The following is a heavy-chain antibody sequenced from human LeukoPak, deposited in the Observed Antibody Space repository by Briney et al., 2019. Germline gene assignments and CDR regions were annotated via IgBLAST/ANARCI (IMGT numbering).Heavy chain of an antibody. V-gene: IGHV3-21*01. CDR2: ISSSSTYI. D-gene: IGHD3-22*01. J-gene: IGHJ4*02. CDR3: AREVAGNYDSSGYTVLYFDY. CDR1: GFTFSTYS. Sequence: GGSLRLSCAASGFTFSTYSMNWVRQAPGKGLEWVSSISSSSTYIYYADSVKGRFTISRDNAKNSLYLQMNSLRDEDTAVYYCAREVAGNYDSSGYTVLYFDYWGQGALVTVSS.